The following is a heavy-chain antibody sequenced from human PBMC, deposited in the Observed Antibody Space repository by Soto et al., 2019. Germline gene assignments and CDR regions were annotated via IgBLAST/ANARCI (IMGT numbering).Heavy chain of an antibody. D-gene: IGHD6-6*01. V-gene: IGHV6-1*01. J-gene: IGHJ5*02. CDR1: GDSVSSNSAA. Sequence: PSQTLXLTRAISGDSVSSNSAAWNWIRQSPSRGLEWLGRTYYRSKWYNDYAVSVKSRITINPDTSKNQFSLQLNSVTPEDTAVYYCARELQYSSSSSKFDPWGQGTLVTVSS. CDR2: TYYRSKWYN. CDR3: ARELQYSSSSSKFDP.